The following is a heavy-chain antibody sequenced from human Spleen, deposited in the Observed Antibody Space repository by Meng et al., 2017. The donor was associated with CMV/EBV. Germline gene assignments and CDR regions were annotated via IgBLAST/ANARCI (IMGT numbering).Heavy chain of an antibody. CDR3: ARDNNWGSDY. Sequence: SCKAAGYTFTAHYFHGVRQAPGQGIEWMGWIHPHRGDTNYAQQFQGRVTLTGDTSINTGYMELTRLTSDDTAVYYCARDNNWGSDYWGQGTLVTVSS. J-gene: IGHJ4*02. V-gene: IGHV1-2*02. CDR1: GYTFTAHY. CDR2: IHPHRGDT. D-gene: IGHD7-27*01.